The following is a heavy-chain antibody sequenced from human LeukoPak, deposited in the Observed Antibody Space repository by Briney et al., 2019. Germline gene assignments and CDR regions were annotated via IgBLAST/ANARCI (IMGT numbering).Heavy chain of an antibody. CDR2: INPSGGST. D-gene: IGHD3-10*01. Sequence: ASVKVSCKASGYTFTSYYMHWVRQAPGQGLEWMGIINPSGGSTNYAQKFQGRVTMTRDTSISTAYMELSRLRSDDTAVYYCARPSWFGEEEYFDYWGQGTLVTVSS. CDR1: GYTFTSYY. CDR3: ARPSWFGEEEYFDY. V-gene: IGHV1-2*02. J-gene: IGHJ4*02.